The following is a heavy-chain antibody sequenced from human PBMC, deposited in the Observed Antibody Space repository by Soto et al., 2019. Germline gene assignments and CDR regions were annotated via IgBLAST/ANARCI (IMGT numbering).Heavy chain of an antibody. CDR3: ARGVRVGTYPYYSYGMDV. Sequence: EVELVESGGGLVQPGGSLGLSCAASGFSFSDHYMDWVRQAPGKGLEWVGRSRHKANSYTTEYAASVKGRFTISRDDSKKSLYLQMNSLRIEDTAVYYCARGVRVGTYPYYSYGMDVWAQGTTVTVSS. CDR1: GFSFSDHY. V-gene: IGHV3-72*01. D-gene: IGHD3-10*01. J-gene: IGHJ6*02. CDR2: SRHKANSYTT.